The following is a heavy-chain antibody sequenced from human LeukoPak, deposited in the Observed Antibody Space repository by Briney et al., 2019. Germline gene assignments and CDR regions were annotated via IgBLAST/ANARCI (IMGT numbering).Heavy chain of an antibody. J-gene: IGHJ4*02. D-gene: IGHD1-1*01. CDR3: ARASTDIWYNYFDL. Sequence: GGSLRLSCAASGSSVTTSYLSWVRQAPGKGLEWVSLIYSGGSTYYADSVKGRFSISRDKSKNTLYLQINSLRADDTAVYYCARASTDIWYNYFDLWGQGTLVTVSS. CDR2: IYSGGST. CDR1: GSSVTTSY. V-gene: IGHV3-66*01.